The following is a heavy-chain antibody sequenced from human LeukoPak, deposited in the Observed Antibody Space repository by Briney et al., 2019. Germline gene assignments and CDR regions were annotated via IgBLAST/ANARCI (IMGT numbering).Heavy chain of an antibody. CDR3: ASGDLGYCSSTSCPTRGNAFDA. J-gene: IGHJ3*01. Sequence: ASVKVSCKASGYTFTTYTMHWVRQAPGQRLEWMGWINAGNDKTKYSQKFQGRVTITRDTSASTAYMELSSLRSEDTAVYYCASGDLGYCSSTSCPTRGNAFDAWGQGTKVTVSS. CDR2: INAGNDKT. CDR1: GYTFTTYT. V-gene: IGHV1-3*01. D-gene: IGHD2-2*01.